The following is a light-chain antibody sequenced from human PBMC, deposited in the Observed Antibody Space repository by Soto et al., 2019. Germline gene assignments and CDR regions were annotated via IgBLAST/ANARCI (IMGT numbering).Light chain of an antibody. CDR3: QQYNNWPPIT. CDR1: QSVSSN. CDR2: DAS. Sequence: EIVMTQSPATLSVSPVERATLSCMASQSVSSNLAWHQQKPGQAPRILMYDASTRATGIPARFSGSGSGTEFTLTISSLQSEDFAIYYCQQYNNWPPITFGQGTRLEIK. J-gene: IGKJ5*01. V-gene: IGKV3-15*01.